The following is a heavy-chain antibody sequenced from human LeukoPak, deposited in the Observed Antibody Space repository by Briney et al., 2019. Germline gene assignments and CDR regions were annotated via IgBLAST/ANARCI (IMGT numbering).Heavy chain of an antibody. V-gene: IGHV3-21*01. CDR1: GFTFSSYS. D-gene: IGHD3-22*01. CDR2: ICSSNSYI. CDR3: ARNYYDSSGYYSPFDY. Sequence: PGGSLRLSCAASGFTFSSYSMNWVRPAPGKGLEWVSSICSSNSYIYYADSVKGRFTISRDNAKNSLYLQMNSLRAEDTAVYYCARNYYDSSGYYSPFDYWGQGTLVTVSS. J-gene: IGHJ4*02.